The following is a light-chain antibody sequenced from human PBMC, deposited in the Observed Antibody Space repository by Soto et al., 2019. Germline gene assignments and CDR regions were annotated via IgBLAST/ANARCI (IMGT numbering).Light chain of an antibody. CDR2: GAS. CDR3: QQYSKWPPWT. V-gene: IGKV3-15*01. CDR1: QTISRW. Sequence: ITHSPATLSASVGDTVTITFLASQTISRWLAWYQQKPGQAPRLLIYGASTRATGIPARFSGSGSGTEFTLTISSLQSEDFAVYYCQQYSKWPPWTFGPGTKVDIK. J-gene: IGKJ1*01.